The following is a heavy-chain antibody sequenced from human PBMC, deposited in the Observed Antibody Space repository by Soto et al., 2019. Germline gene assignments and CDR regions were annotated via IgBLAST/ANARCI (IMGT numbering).Heavy chain of an antibody. CDR2: IYPGDSDT. J-gene: IGHJ4*02. D-gene: IGHD6-13*01. Sequence: PGESLKISCKGSGYSFTSHWIGWVRQMPGKGLEWMGIIYPGDSDTRYSPSFQGQVTISVDKSISAAYLQWSSLKASDTATYYCARLSGQQLAGDYWAREPRSPSPQ. V-gene: IGHV5-51*01. CDR3: ARLSGQQLAGDY. CDR1: GYSFTSHW.